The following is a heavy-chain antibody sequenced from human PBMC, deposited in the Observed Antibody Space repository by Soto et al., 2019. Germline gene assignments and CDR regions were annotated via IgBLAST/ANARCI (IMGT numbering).Heavy chain of an antibody. Sequence: GGSLRLSCVAAGFIFEDYDMHWVRQVPGKGLEWVSSITSNSDAIKYADSVKGRFTLSRDNPKHSMYLEMNSLRVADTAFYFCVRRTFRRSNLYFEYGGLATLVRVSS. CDR3: VRRTFRRSNLYFEY. J-gene: IGHJ4*02. CDR1: GFIFEDYD. CDR2: ITSNSDAI. D-gene: IGHD3-16*01. V-gene: IGHV3-9*01.